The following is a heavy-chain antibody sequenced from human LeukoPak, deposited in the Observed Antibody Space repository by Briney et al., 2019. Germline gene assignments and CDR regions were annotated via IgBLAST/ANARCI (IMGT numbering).Heavy chain of an antibody. V-gene: IGHV3-21*01. J-gene: IGHJ6*03. CDR3: ARDMRYDILTAFGYYYYMDV. Sequence: GGSLRLSCAASGFTFTSYNMNWVRQAPGKGLEWVSSITSSSSYIYYADSVKGRFTISRDNAKNSLYLQMNSLRAEDTAVYYCARDMRYDILTAFGYYYYMDVWGKGTTVTVSS. CDR1: GFTFTSYN. D-gene: IGHD3-9*01. CDR2: ITSSSSYI.